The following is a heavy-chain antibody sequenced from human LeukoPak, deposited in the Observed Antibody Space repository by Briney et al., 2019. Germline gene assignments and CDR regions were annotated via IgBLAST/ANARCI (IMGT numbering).Heavy chain of an antibody. CDR3: AREGVVGALTNWFDP. V-gene: IGHV3-30-3*01. Sequence: GGSLRLSCAASGFTFSSYAMHWVRQAPGKGLEWVAVISYDGSNKYYADSVKGRFTISRDNSKNTLYLQMNSLRAEDTAVYYCAREGVVGALTNWFDPWGQRTLVTVSS. D-gene: IGHD1-26*01. CDR1: GFTFSSYA. J-gene: IGHJ5*02. CDR2: ISYDGSNK.